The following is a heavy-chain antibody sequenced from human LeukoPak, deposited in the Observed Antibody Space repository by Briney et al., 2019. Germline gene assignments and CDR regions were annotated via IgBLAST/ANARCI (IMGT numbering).Heavy chain of an antibody. CDR3: ARLGVVLRFLEWFPSYFDY. J-gene: IGHJ4*02. V-gene: IGHV4-4*09. D-gene: IGHD3-3*01. CDR1: GGSISSYY. CDR2: IYTSGST. Sequence: PSETLSLTCTVSGGSISSYYWSWIRQPPGKGPEWLGYIYTSGSTNYNPSLKSRVTISVDTSKNQFSLKLSSVTAADTAVYYCARLGVVLRFLEWFPSYFDYWGQGTLVTVSS.